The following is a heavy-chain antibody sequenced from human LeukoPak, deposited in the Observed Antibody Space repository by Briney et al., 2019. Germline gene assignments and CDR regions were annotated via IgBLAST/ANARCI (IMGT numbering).Heavy chain of an antibody. CDR1: GGSISTYY. V-gene: IGHV4-59*01. D-gene: IGHD3-22*01. CDR3: ASKNYDTSGPLAFDS. J-gene: IGHJ3*02. CDR2: IYYSGST. Sequence: SETLSLTCTVSGGSISTYYWTWVRQPPGKGLEWIGYIYYSGSTNYNPSLKSRGTISVDTAKNQFSLKLRSVTAADTAVYYCASKNYDTSGPLAFDSWGQGTRVTASS.